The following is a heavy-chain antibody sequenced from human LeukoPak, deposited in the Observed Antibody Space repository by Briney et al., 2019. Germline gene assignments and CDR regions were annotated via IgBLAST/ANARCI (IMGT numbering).Heavy chain of an antibody. Sequence: PSETLSLTCAVSGYSISSGYYWGWIRQPPGKGLEWIGSIYHSGSTYYNPSLKSRVTTSVDTSKNQFSLKLSSVTAADTAVYYCARQVRARATVDYWGQGTLVTVSS. CDR2: IYHSGST. J-gene: IGHJ4*02. CDR1: GYSISSGYY. V-gene: IGHV4-38-2*01. CDR3: ARQVRARATVDY. D-gene: IGHD6-6*01.